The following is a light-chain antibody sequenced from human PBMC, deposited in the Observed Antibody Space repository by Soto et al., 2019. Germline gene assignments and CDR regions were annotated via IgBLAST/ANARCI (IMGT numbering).Light chain of an antibody. Sequence: DILMTQSPSSLSASVGDRVTITCRASQSISSYLNWYQQKPGKAPKLLIYAASSLQSGVPSRFSGSGSGTYFNLIISSLQHEAFATYYCQQSYSTLTFGPGTKVDIK. J-gene: IGKJ3*01. CDR2: AAS. V-gene: IGKV1-39*01. CDR3: QQSYSTLT. CDR1: QSISSY.